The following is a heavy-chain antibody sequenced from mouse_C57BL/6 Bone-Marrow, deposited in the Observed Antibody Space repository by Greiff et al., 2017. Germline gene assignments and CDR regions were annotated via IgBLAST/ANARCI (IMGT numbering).Heavy chain of an antibody. Sequence: QVQLKESGAELARPGASVKLSCKASGYTFTSYGISWVKQRTGQGLEWIGEIYPRSGNTYYNEKFKGKATLTADKSSSTAYMELRSLTSEDSAVYVCARERTMVTTGCHYFDYWGQGTTLTVSS. D-gene: IGHD2-2*01. CDR3: ARERTMVTTGCHYFDY. V-gene: IGHV1-81*01. CDR1: GYTFTSYG. CDR2: IYPRSGNT. J-gene: IGHJ2*01.